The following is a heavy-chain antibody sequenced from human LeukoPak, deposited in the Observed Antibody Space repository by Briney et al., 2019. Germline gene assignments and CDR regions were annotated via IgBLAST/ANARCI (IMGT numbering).Heavy chain of an antibody. Sequence: GGSLRLSCAASGFTFSSYGMHWVRQAPGKGLEWVAVIRYDGSTKYYADSVKGRFTISRDNSKNTLSLQMNSLRPEDTAVYYCAKGYCSGTSCYSGLDWGQGTLVTVSS. CDR3: AKGYCSGTSCYSGLD. CDR1: GFTFSSYG. CDR2: IRYDGSTK. V-gene: IGHV3-30*02. D-gene: IGHD2-2*01. J-gene: IGHJ4*02.